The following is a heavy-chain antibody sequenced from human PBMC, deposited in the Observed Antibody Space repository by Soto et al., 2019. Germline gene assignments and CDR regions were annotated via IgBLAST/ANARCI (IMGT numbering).Heavy chain of an antibody. D-gene: IGHD3-22*01. Sequence: GGSLRLSCAASGFTFSDYYMSWIRQAPGKGLEWVSYISSSGSTIYYADAVKGRFTISRDNAKNSLYLQMDRLRAEDTAVYYCARVVVVIPPGYYYAMDVWGQGTTVTVSS. CDR1: GFTFSDYY. V-gene: IGHV3-11*04. CDR2: ISSSGSTI. J-gene: IGHJ6*02. CDR3: ARVVVVIPPGYYYAMDV.